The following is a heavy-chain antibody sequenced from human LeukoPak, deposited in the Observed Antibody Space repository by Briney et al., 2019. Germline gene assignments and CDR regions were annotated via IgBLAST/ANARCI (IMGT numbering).Heavy chain of an antibody. CDR1: GGSFSGYY. CDR3: ARTATTVTTIDY. CDR2: INHSGST. J-gene: IGHJ4*02. Sequence: SETLSLTCAVYGGSFSGYYWSWIRQPPGKGLEWIGEINHSGSTNYNPSLESRVTISVDTSKNQFSLKLSSVTAADTAVYYCARTATTVTTIDYWGQGTLVTVSS. V-gene: IGHV4-34*01. D-gene: IGHD4-17*01.